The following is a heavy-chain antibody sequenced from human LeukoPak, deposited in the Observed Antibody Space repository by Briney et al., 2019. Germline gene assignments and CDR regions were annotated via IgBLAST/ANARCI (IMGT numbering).Heavy chain of an antibody. V-gene: IGHV4-34*01. CDR1: GGSFSGYY. D-gene: IGHD1-7*01. J-gene: IGHJ4*02. Sequence: PSETLSLTCAVYGGSFSGYYWSWIRQPPGKGLEWIGEINHSGSTNYNPSLKSRVTISVDTSKNQFSLKLSSVTAADTAVYYCARGLYNWNYGFDYWGQGTLVTVSS. CDR2: INHSGST. CDR3: ARGLYNWNYGFDY.